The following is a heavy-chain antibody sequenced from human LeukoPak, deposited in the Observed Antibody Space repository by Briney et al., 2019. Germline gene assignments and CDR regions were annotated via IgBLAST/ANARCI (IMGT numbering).Heavy chain of an antibody. Sequence: PSETLSLTCAVYGGSFSGYYWSWIRQPPGKGLEWIGEINHSRSTNYNPSLKSRVTISVDTSKNQFSLKLSSVTAADTAVYYCARGRRYSSSSYPHYYYYYGMDVWGQGTTVTVSS. CDR1: GGSFSGYY. J-gene: IGHJ6*02. CDR2: INHSRST. CDR3: ARGRRYSSSSYPHYYYYYGMDV. V-gene: IGHV4-34*01. D-gene: IGHD6-6*01.